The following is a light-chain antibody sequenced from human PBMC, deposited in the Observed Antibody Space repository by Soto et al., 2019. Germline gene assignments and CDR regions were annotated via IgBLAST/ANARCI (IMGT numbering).Light chain of an antibody. CDR3: QQYASSPKT. CDR1: QSVSSSY. V-gene: IGKV3-20*01. Sequence: EIVLTQSPGTLSLSPGESATLSCRASQSVSSSYLDWYQQKPGQAPRLLMYGTSSRATGIPDRFGGSGSGTDFTLTISRLEPEDFAVYYCQQYASSPKTFGQGTKVEIK. J-gene: IGKJ1*01. CDR2: GTS.